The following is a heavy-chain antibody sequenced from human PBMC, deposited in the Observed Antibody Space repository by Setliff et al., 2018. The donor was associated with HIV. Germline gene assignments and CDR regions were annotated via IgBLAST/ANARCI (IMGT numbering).Heavy chain of an antibody. CDR2: IKQDGSDK. V-gene: IGHV3-7*03. D-gene: IGHD2-21*02. CDR1: GFLFGNSW. Sequence: GGSLRLSCVASGFLFGNSWMVWVRQTPGKGLEWLATIKQDGSDKYYVHSVEGRFTISRDNAKNSLSLQMNSLRAEDTAVYSCARVTSEYIYGDNNYYYMDVWGKGTTVTVSS. J-gene: IGHJ6*03. CDR3: ARVTSEYIYGDNNYYYMDV.